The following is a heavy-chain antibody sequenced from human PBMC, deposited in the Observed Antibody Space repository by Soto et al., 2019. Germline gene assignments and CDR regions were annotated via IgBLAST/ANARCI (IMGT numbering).Heavy chain of an antibody. CDR2: IITIFGTA. Sequence: QVQLVQSGAEVKKPGSSVKVSCKASGGTFSSYAISWVRQAPGQGLEWMGGIITIFGTANYAQKFQCRVTITADESTITAYMELSSLRSEETAVYYCARGSSSGAVTPDDYWGQGTLVTVSS. J-gene: IGHJ4*02. V-gene: IGHV1-69*01. CDR3: ARGSSSGAVTPDDY. CDR1: GGTFSSYA. D-gene: IGHD6-25*01.